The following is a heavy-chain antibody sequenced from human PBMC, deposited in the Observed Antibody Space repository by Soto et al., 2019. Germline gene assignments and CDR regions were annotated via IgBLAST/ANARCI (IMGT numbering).Heavy chain of an antibody. CDR3: ARHAESGIVAHPQGYYYYYMDV. CDR2: IYPGDSDT. CDR1: GYSFTSYW. Sequence: PGESLKISCKGSGYSFTSYWIGWVRQMPGKGLEWMGIIYPGDSDTRYSPSFQGQVTISADKSISTAYLQWSSLKASDTAMYYCARHAESGIVAHPQGYYYYYMDVWGKGTTVTVSS. D-gene: IGHD1-26*01. V-gene: IGHV5-51*01. J-gene: IGHJ6*03.